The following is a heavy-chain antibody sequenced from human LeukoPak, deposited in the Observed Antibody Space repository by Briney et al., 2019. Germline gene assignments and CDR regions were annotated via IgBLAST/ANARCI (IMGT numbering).Heavy chain of an antibody. CDR2: IIPIFGTA. Sequence: ASVKVSCKASGGTFSSYAISWVRQAPGQGLEWMGGIIPIFGTANYAQKFQGRATITADESTSTAYMELSSLRSEDTAVYYCARFRIAAAVEYFDYWGQGTLVTVSS. CDR3: ARFRIAAAVEYFDY. D-gene: IGHD6-13*01. CDR1: GGTFSSYA. J-gene: IGHJ4*02. V-gene: IGHV1-69*13.